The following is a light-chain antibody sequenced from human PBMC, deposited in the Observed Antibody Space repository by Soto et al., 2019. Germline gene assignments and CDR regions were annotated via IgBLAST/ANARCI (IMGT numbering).Light chain of an antibody. J-gene: IGKJ1*01. Sequence: IVLTQSTATLSASPGDRATLSCRASQSVSSNLAWYQQKPVQAPRLPIYGASTRATGIPARFSGSGSGTEFTLTISSLQPEDFAVYDCQQYNNWPWTFGQGTKVDI. V-gene: IGKV3-15*01. CDR1: QSVSSN. CDR3: QQYNNWPWT. CDR2: GAS.